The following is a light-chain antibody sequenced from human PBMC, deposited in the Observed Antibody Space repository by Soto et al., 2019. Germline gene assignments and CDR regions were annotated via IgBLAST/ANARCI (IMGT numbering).Light chain of an antibody. CDR1: SSDVGAYNL. CDR3: SSYTSSSTYV. J-gene: IGLJ1*01. V-gene: IGLV2-14*02. CDR2: EGT. Sequence: QSALTQPASVSGSPGQSITVSCTGTSSDVGAYNLVSWYQQHPGKAPRLIIYEGTKRPSGISHRFSGSKSDNTASLTISGLQAEDEADYYCSSYTSSSTYVFGTGTKLTVL.